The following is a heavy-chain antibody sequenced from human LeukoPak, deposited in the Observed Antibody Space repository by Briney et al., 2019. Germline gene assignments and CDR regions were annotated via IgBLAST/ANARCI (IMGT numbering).Heavy chain of an antibody. J-gene: IGHJ4*02. CDR2: VYYSGST. Sequence: SETLSLTCSVSGDSISTYYWSWIRQPPGKALEWIGYVYYSGSTDYNPSLKSRVTISVDTSKNQFSLSLNPVTAADTAVYYCSASKQLWLRGLFDYWGQGTLVTVST. D-gene: IGHD5-18*01. CDR3: SASKQLWLRGLFDY. V-gene: IGHV4-59*01. CDR1: GDSISTYY.